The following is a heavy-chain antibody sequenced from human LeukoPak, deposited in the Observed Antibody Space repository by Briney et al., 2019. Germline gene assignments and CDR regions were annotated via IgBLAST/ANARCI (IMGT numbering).Heavy chain of an antibody. CDR2: IKSKTDGGTT. CDR3: TTGVDYYDSSGYYYSDY. J-gene: IGHJ4*02. CDR1: GFTFSNSG. V-gene: IGHV3-15*07. Sequence: GGSLRLSCAASGFTFSNSGMNWVRQAPGKGLEWVGRIKSKTDGGTTDYAAPVKGRFTISRDDSKNTLYLQMNSLKTEDTAVYYYTTGVDYYDSSGYYYSDYWGQGTLVTVSS. D-gene: IGHD3-22*01.